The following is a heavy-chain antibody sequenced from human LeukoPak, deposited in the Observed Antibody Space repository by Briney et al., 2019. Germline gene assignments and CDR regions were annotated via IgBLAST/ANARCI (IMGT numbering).Heavy chain of an antibody. Sequence: GGSLRLSCAASGFTFNSYSMNWVRQAPGKGLEWVSSISSSSSYIYYADSVKGRFTISRDNAKNSLYLQMNSLRAEDTAVYYCARDPYDSSGYSGVGLDYWGQGTLVTVFS. V-gene: IGHV3-21*01. CDR1: GFTFNSYS. CDR3: ARDPYDSSGYSGVGLDY. J-gene: IGHJ4*02. CDR2: ISSSSSYI. D-gene: IGHD3-22*01.